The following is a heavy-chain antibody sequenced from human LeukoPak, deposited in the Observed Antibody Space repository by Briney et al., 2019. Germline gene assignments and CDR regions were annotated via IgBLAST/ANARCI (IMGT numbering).Heavy chain of an antibody. J-gene: IGHJ4*02. D-gene: IGHD3-22*01. V-gene: IGHV1-2*02. CDR3: ARERVVTVDY. CDR1: GYTFAGYY. CDR2: INPDSGGT. Sequence: ASVKVSCKASGYTFAGYYMHWVRQAPGQGLEWMGWINPDSGGTNYAQKFQGRVTTTRDTSISTAYMELSRLRSDDTAVYYCARERVVTVDYWGQGTLVTVSS.